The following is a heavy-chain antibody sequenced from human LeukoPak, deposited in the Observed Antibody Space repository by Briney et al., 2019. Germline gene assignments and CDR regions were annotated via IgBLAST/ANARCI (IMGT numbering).Heavy chain of an antibody. V-gene: IGHV3-21*01. Sequence: GGSLRLSCAGSGFNFIDNSLHWVRQAPGKGLEWVSSISSSNTYIYYRDSVKGRFTISRDNAKNSLFLQMNSLRAEDTAVYYCARGYCSGTSCYMFASWGQGTRVTVSS. J-gene: IGHJ4*02. CDR3: ARGYCSGTSCYMFAS. CDR2: ISSSNTYI. CDR1: GFNFIDNS. D-gene: IGHD2-2*02.